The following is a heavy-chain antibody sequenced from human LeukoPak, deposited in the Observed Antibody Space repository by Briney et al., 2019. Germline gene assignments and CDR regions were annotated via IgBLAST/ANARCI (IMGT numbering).Heavy chain of an antibody. CDR2: MYHSGST. J-gene: IGHJ5*02. D-gene: IGHD2-15*01. CDR3: ARGRRCSGGSCYRNWFDP. V-gene: IGHV4-38-2*02. Sequence: SETLSLTCTVSGYSISSGYYWGWIRQPPGKGPEWIGSMYHSGSTYYNPSLKSRVTISVDTSKNQFSLKLSSVTAADTAVYYCARGRRCSGGSCYRNWFDPWGQGTLVTVSS. CDR1: GYSISSGYY.